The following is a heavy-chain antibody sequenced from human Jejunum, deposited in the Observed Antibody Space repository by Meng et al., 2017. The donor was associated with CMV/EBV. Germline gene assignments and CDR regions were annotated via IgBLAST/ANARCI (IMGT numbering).Heavy chain of an antibody. J-gene: IGHJ4*02. D-gene: IGHD4-23*01. Sequence: YTVTGYHMQWVGQAPGQGPEWMGWINPNSGVTNYAQEFNDRVTMTWDTSIATAYMELSRLRSDDTAVYYCARQNDYGGNFYFFDYWGQGTLVTVSS. CDR2: INPNSGVT. CDR1: YTVTGYH. CDR3: ARQNDYGGNFYFFDY. V-gene: IGHV1-2*02.